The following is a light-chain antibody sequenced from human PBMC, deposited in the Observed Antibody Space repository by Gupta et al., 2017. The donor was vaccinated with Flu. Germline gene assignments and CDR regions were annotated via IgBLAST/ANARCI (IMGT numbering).Light chain of an antibody. J-gene: IGKJ4*01. CDR3: LQSLQTLLT. CDR1: QSLLHSNGYTY. V-gene: IGKV2-28*01. Sequence: DVVMMQSSLSLLVAPVEPASISCRSSQSLLHSNGYTYLDWYLQKPGQSPKLLIYLGSNRDSGVPDSFSGSGSGTDFTLNISRLEAEDVGVYYCLQSLQTLLTFGGGTKVEIK. CDR2: LGS.